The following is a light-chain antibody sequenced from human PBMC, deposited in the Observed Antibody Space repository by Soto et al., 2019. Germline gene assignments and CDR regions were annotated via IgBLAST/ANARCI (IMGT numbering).Light chain of an antibody. CDR3: KHYGSALLT. CDR1: QSFSSSY. CDR2: GAS. V-gene: IGKV3-20*01. J-gene: IGKJ3*01. Sequence: EIVLTQSPGTLSLSPGERATLSCRASQSFSSSYLAWYQQKPGQAPRLLIYGASSRATGIPDRFSGSGSGTDFTLTIRRLEPEDFAVYYCKHYGSALLTFGPGTKVDVK.